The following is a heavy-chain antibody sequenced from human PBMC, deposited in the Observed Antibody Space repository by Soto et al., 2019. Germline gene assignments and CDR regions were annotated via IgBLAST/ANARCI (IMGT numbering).Heavy chain of an antibody. J-gene: IGHJ1*01. V-gene: IGHV3-30-3*01. CDR2: ISYDGSNK. Sequence: QVQLVESGGGVVQPGRSLRLSCAASGFTFSSYAMHWVRQAPGKGLEWVAVISYDGSNKYYADSVKGRFTISRENSQNSLYLQRNSFRAEDTAVYYCARDSSHCSGGSCYSAYFQHWGQGTLVTVSS. CDR1: GFTFSSYA. D-gene: IGHD2-15*01. CDR3: ARDSSHCSGGSCYSAYFQH.